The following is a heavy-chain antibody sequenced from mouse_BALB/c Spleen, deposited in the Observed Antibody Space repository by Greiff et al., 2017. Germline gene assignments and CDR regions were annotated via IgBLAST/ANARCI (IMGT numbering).Heavy chain of an antibody. CDR1: GYSFTGYY. Sequence: LVKTGASVKISCKASGYSFTGYYMHWVKQSHGKSLEWIGYISCYNGATSYNQKFKGKATFTVDTSTSTAYMQFNSLTSEDSAVYYCARDEDYGKAWFAYWGQGTLVTVSA. J-gene: IGHJ3*01. CDR2: ISCYNGAT. V-gene: IGHV1S34*01. D-gene: IGHD2-1*01. CDR3: ARDEDYGKAWFAY.